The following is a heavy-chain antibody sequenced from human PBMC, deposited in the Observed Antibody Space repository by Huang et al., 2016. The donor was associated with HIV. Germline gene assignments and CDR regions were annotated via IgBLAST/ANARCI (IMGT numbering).Heavy chain of an antibody. V-gene: IGHV1-18*01. J-gene: IGHJ6*03. CDR2: ISNDGGNT. CDR1: GYTFTSYH. Sequence: QVHLVQSGGEVKKPGASVKVSCKASGYTFTSYHVSWVRQAPGQGLEWRGVISNDGGNTYYAQRFQGRVTMTRDTSTSTAYMELRSLRSDDTAVYFCARYSSGPGYYMDVWGKGTTVTVSS. CDR3: ARYSSGPGYYMDV. D-gene: IGHD2-15*01.